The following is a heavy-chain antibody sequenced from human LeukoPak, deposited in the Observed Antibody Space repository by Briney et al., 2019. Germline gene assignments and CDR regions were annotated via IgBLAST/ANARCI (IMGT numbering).Heavy chain of an antibody. CDR2: IYTSGST. V-gene: IGHV4-61*02. CDR1: GGSISSGSYY. J-gene: IGHJ4*02. CDR3: ARHSPYGDFVFDY. Sequence: SETLSLTCTVSGGSISSGSYYWSWIRQPAGKGLEWIGRIYTSGSTNYNPSLKSRVTISIDTSKKQFSLKLSSVTAADTAVYYCARHSPYGDFVFDYWGQGTLVTVSS. D-gene: IGHD4-17*01.